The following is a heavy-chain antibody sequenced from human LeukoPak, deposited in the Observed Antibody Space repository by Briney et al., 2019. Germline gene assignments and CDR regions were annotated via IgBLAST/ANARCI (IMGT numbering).Heavy chain of an antibody. Sequence: PSETLSLTCAVYGGSFSGYYWSWIRQPPGKGLEWIGEINHRGSTNYNPSLKSRVTISVDTSKNQFSLKLSSVTAADTAVYYCARMGELAPFDYWGQGTLVTVSS. CDR3: ARMGELAPFDY. V-gene: IGHV4-34*01. D-gene: IGHD3-16*01. CDR2: INHRGST. J-gene: IGHJ4*02. CDR1: GGSFSGYY.